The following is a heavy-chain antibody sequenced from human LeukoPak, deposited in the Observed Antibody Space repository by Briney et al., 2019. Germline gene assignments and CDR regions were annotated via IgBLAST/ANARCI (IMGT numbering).Heavy chain of an antibody. J-gene: IGHJ4*02. CDR2: INPNSGDT. D-gene: IGHD3-16*01. Sequence: ASVKVSCKASGYIFTCYYMHWVRHAPGQGLEWMGWINPNSGDTNYAQKFQGRVTMTRDTSISTAYRELSRLRSDDTAVYSCARVRNRLAETYIDYWGQGTLVTVSS. CDR3: ARVRNRLAETYIDY. V-gene: IGHV1-2*02. CDR1: GYIFTCYY.